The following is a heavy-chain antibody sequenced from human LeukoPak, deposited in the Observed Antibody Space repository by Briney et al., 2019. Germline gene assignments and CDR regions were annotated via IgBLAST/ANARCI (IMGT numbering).Heavy chain of an antibody. D-gene: IGHD2-2*01. CDR1: GGSISSYY. CDR3: AKAPVVPAARGRPNYYYHGLDV. CDR2: IYTSGST. V-gene: IGHV4-4*07. Sequence: SETLSLTCTASGGSISSYYWSWIRQPAGKGLEWIGRIYTSGSTNYNPSLKSRVTMSVDTSKNQFSLKLSSVTAADTAVYYCAKAPVVPAARGRPNYYYHGLDVWGPGTTVIVSS. J-gene: IGHJ6*02.